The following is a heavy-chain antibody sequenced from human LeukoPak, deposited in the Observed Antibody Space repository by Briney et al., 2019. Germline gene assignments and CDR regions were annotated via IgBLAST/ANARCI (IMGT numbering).Heavy chain of an antibody. CDR3: ARGGPGHSSSWYDY. CDR2: INHSGST. D-gene: IGHD6-13*01. J-gene: IGHJ4*02. CDR1: GGSFSGYY. Sequence: SETLSLTCAVYGGSFSGYYWSWIRQPPGKGLEWIGEINHSGSTNYNPSLKSRVTISVDTSKNQFSLKLSSVTAADTAVYYCARGGPGHSSSWYDYWGQGTLVTVSS. V-gene: IGHV4-34*01.